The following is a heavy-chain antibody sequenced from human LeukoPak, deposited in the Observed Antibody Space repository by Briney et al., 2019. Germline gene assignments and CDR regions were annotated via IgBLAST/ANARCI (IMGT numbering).Heavy chain of an antibody. Sequence: SETLSLTCTVSGGSIGSYYWSWIRQPPGKGLEYIGYISSSGSTNFHPSLESRVTISKDMSKNQFSLKLSSVTAADTALYFCARLVYNTYTNDWRFDYWGQGTLVTVSS. CDR2: ISSSGST. D-gene: IGHD3-3*01. J-gene: IGHJ4*02. V-gene: IGHV4-4*08. CDR1: GGSIGSYY. CDR3: ARLVYNTYTNDWRFDY.